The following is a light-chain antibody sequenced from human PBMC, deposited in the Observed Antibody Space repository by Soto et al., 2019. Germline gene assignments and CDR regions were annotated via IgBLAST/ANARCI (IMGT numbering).Light chain of an antibody. CDR3: SSYTSSSSFV. CDR1: SSDVGGYNY. V-gene: IGLV2-14*01. J-gene: IGLJ1*01. Sequence: LTQPASVSGSPGQSITISCTGTSSDVGGYNYVSWYQQHPGKAPKLMIYEVSNRPSGVSNRFSGSKSGNTASLTISGLQAEDEADYHCSSYTSSSSFVFGTGTKVTVL. CDR2: EVS.